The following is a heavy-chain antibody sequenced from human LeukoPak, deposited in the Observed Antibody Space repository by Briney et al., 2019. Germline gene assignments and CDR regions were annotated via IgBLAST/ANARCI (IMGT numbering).Heavy chain of an antibody. CDR1: GYTFTSYY. Sequence: ASVKVSCKASGYTFTSYYMHWLRQAPGQGLEWMGIINPSGGSTSYAQKFQGRVTMTRDTSTSTVYMELSSLRSEDTAVYYCARRIGSGWVDYWGQGTLVTVSS. J-gene: IGHJ4*02. CDR3: ARRIGSGWVDY. CDR2: INPSGGST. V-gene: IGHV1-46*01. D-gene: IGHD6-19*01.